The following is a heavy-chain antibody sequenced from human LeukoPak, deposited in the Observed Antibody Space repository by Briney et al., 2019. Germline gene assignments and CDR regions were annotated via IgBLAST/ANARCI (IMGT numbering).Heavy chain of an antibody. CDR3: ASSMVVRHYYYYYMDV. J-gene: IGHJ6*03. CDR1: GGSISSGSYY. V-gene: IGHV4-61*02. D-gene: IGHD2-15*01. CDR2: IYTSGST. Sequence: PSETLSLTCTASGGSISSGSYYWSWIRPPAGKGLEWIGRIYTSGSTNYNPSLKSRVTISVDTSKNQFSLKLSSVTAADTAVYYCASSMVVRHYYYYYMDVWGKGTTVTVSS.